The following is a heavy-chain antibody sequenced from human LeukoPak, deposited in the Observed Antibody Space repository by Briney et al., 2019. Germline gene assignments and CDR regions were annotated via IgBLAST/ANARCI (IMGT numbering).Heavy chain of an antibody. CDR2: IYYTGST. J-gene: IGHJ5*02. Sequence: PSETLSLTCTVSGGSISSNNYDWGWIRQPPGKGLEWIGTIYYTGSTYYNPSLKSRVTISVDTSKIQFSLKLSSVTAADTAVYYCARGSGPGAKTNWFDPWGQGTLVLVSS. CDR3: ARGSGPGAKTNWFDP. D-gene: IGHD3-10*01. CDR1: GGSISSNNYD. V-gene: IGHV4-39*01.